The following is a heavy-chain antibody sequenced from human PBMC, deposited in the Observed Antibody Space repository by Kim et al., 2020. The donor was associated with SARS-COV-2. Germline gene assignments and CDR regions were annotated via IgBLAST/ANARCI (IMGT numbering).Heavy chain of an antibody. CDR3: ARVPPITIVGVVGAFDI. J-gene: IGHJ3*02. Sequence: LKSRVTISVDTSKNQFSLKLSSVTAADTAVYYCARVPPITIVGVVGAFDIWGQGTMVTVSS. D-gene: IGHD3-3*01. V-gene: IGHV4-59*01.